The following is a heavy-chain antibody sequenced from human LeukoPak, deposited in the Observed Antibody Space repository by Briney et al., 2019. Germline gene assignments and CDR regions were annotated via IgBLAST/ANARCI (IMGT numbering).Heavy chain of an antibody. J-gene: IGHJ4*02. V-gene: IGHV3-30*02. CDR3: ARGHSSSWGDHY. D-gene: IGHD6-13*01. Sequence: GGSLRLSCATSGFTFSSYGMHWVRQAPGKGLEWVAFIRYDGSNKHHADSVKGRFTISRDNSKNTLYLQMNSLRAEDTAVYYCARGHSSSWGDHYWGQGTLVTVSS. CDR2: IRYDGSNK. CDR1: GFTFSSYG.